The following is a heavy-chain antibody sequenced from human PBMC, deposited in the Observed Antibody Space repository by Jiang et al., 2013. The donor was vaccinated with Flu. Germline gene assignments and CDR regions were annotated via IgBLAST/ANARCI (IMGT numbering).Heavy chain of an antibody. CDR2: IFHSGST. CDR1: GGSFSGDDW. Sequence: GPGLVKPSETLSLTCAVSGGSFSGDDWWSWVRRPPGKGLEWIGDIFHSGSTNYNPSLKSRVTISLDKSKNQFSLKLNSVTAADTAVYYCARDAYYVQGGRGTLVTVSS. J-gene: IGHJ4*02. D-gene: IGHD3-10*02. CDR3: ARDAYYVQ. V-gene: IGHV4-4*02.